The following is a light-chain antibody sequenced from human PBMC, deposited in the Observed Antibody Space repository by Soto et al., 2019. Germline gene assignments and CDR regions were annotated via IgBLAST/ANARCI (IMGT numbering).Light chain of an antibody. CDR1: QNINSY. V-gene: IGKV1-16*01. CDR2: AAS. CDR3: QQYNSYWT. Sequence: DRRMSQSPASLSASVGDRVTIPCRASQNINSYLNWYQQKPGKAPNLLIYAASSLQSGVPSRFSGSGSGTEFTLTISSLQPDDFATYYCQQYNSYWTLGQGTKVDIK. J-gene: IGKJ1*01.